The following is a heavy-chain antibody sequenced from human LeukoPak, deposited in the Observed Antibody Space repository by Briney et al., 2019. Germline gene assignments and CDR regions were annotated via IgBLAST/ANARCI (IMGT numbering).Heavy chain of an antibody. CDR3: AKGGAYYDFWSGYYHFDY. CDR2: ISSSGGST. J-gene: IGHJ4*02. CDR1: GFTFSSYA. V-gene: IGHV3-23*01. D-gene: IGHD3-3*01. Sequence: GGSLRLSCAASGFTFSSYAMSWVRQAPGKGLEWVSAISSSGGSTYYADSVKGRFTISRDNSKNTLYLQMNSLRAEDTAVYYCAKGGAYYDFWSGYYHFDYWGQGTLVTVSS.